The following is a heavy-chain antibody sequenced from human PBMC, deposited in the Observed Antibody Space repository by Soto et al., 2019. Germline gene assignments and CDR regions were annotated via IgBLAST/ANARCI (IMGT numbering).Heavy chain of an antibody. D-gene: IGHD3-10*01. CDR1: GFTFSSYG. CDR3: ARGEQLWFGEKSHIDY. Sequence: QVQLVESGGGVVQPGRSLRLSCAASGFTFSSYGMHWVRQAPGKGLEWVAVIWYDGSNKYYADSVKGRFTISRDNSKNTLYLQMNSLRAEDTAVYYCARGEQLWFGEKSHIDYWGQGTLVTVSS. J-gene: IGHJ4*02. CDR2: IWYDGSNK. V-gene: IGHV3-33*01.